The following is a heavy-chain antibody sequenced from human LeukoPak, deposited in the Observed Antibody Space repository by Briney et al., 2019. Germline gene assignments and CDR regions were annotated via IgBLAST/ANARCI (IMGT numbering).Heavy chain of an antibody. CDR2: ISAYNGNT. V-gene: IGHV1-18*01. CDR1: GYTFTSYG. CDR3: ARDASRSYGDYRFYYYYYMDV. J-gene: IGHJ6*03. Sequence: ASVKVSCKASGYTFTSYGISWVRQAPGQGLEWMGWISAYNGNTNYAQKLQGRVSMTTDTSTSTAYMELRSLRSDDTAVYYCARDASRSYGDYRFYYYYYMDVWGKGTTVTVSS. D-gene: IGHD4-17*01.